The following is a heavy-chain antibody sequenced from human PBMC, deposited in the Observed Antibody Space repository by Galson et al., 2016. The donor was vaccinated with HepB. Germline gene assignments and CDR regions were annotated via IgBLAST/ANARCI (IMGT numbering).Heavy chain of an antibody. CDR1: GFIFRNYG. CDR3: ARGRRDYHYYGMDV. V-gene: IGHV3-33*01. J-gene: IGHJ6*02. Sequence: SLRFSCAASGFIFRNYGMHWVRQAPGKGLEWVAVIWFDGSNKNYADSVKGRFTISRDNSKNTVDLQMSSLRAEDTAVYYCARGRRDYHYYGMDVWGQGTTVTVSS. CDR2: IWFDGSNK.